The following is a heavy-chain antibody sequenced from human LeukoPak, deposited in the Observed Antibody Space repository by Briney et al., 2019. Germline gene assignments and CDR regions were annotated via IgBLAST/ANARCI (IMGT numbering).Heavy chain of an antibody. CDR1: GFTFSSYS. Sequence: PGGSLSLSCAASGFTFSSYSMNWVRQAPGKGLEWVSYISSSSSTIYYADSVRGRFTISRDNAKNSLYLQMNSLRDEDTAVYYCARDFNGWYGGTDYWGQGTLVTVSS. CDR3: ARDFNGWYGGTDY. D-gene: IGHD6-19*01. CDR2: ISSSSSTI. J-gene: IGHJ4*02. V-gene: IGHV3-48*02.